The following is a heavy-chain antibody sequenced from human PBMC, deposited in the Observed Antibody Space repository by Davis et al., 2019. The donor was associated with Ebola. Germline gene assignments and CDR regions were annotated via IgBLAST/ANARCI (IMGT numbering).Heavy chain of an antibody. CDR2: IYYSGTT. D-gene: IGHD2-15*01. CDR3: ARVVRDELLFHGMDV. CDR1: GGSFSDYY. J-gene: IGHJ6*02. V-gene: IGHV4-59*01. Sequence: MPSETLSLTCAVYGGSFSDYYWSWIRQPPGKGLEWIGGIYYSGTTNYNPSLKSRVTISVDTSKNQFSLKLSSVTAADTAVYYCARVVRDELLFHGMDVWGQGTTVTVSS.